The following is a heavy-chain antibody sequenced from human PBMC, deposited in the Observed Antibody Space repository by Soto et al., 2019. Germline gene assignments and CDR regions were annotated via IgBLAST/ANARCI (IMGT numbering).Heavy chain of an antibody. Sequence: EVQLLESGGDLVQPGGSLRLSCAASGFTFSNYVMTWVRQAPGKGLDWVSSITASGAIDAYADSVRGRFTISRDNSKDTLSLQMSNLRVEDTAVYYCAKGSSREGYNGGQGTLVTVSS. CDR3: AKGSSREGYN. V-gene: IGHV3-23*01. CDR2: ITASGAID. CDR1: GFTFSNYV. D-gene: IGHD1-1*01. J-gene: IGHJ4*02.